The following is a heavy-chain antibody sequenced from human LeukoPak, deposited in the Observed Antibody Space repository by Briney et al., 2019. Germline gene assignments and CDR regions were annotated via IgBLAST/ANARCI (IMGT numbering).Heavy chain of an antibody. D-gene: IGHD3-22*01. J-gene: IGHJ4*02. Sequence: GASVKVSCKASGYTFTSYGISWVRQAPGQGLEWMGWISAYNGNTNYAQKLQGRVTMTTDTSTSTAYMELRSLRSDGTAVYYCARIPRRYYYDSSGYFDYWGQGTLVTVSS. CDR1: GYTFTSYG. CDR3: ARIPRRYYYDSSGYFDY. CDR2: ISAYNGNT. V-gene: IGHV1-18*01.